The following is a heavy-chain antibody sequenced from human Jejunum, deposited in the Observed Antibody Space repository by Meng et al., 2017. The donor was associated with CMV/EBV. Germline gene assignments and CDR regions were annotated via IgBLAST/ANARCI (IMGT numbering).Heavy chain of an antibody. CDR1: GYTFTGYY. J-gene: IGHJ5*02. D-gene: IGHD2-8*01. V-gene: IGHV1-2*02. Sequence: ASGYTFTGYYMHWVRQAPGQGLGWMGWINPNSGGTSYALKFQGRVTMTRDTSISTAYVELNRLRSDDTAIYYCARARPYLNWFDPWGQGTLVTVSS. CDR3: ARARPYLNWFDP. CDR2: INPNSGGT.